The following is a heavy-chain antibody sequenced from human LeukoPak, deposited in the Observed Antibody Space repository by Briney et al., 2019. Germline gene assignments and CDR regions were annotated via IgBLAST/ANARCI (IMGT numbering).Heavy chain of an antibody. CDR3: ARHESNGYIASAFDY. CDR2: IYPGDSDT. V-gene: IGHV5-51*01. Sequence: GESLKISCKGSGYSFTNYWIGWVRQMPGKGLDWMGIIYPGDSDTRYSPSFQGQVTISADKSISTAYLHWSSLKASDTAMYYCARHESNGYIASAFDYWGQGTLVTVSS. J-gene: IGHJ4*02. CDR1: GYSFTNYW. D-gene: IGHD5-24*01.